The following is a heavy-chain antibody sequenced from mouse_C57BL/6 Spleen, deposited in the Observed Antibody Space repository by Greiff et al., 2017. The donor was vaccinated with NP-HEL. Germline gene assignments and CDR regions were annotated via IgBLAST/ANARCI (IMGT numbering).Heavy chain of an antibody. CDR2: TNPTNGRT. CDR3: ARIKKIVATYFDY. V-gene: IGHV1S81*02. Sequence: QVQLQQPGAELVKAGASVKMSCKASGYTFTSHWMHWVKQRLGQGLEWFAETNPTNGRTYYNEKFKSKATLTVDKSSSRAYMLLSGPTFEDSAVYYCARIKKIVATYFDYWGQGTTLTVSS. J-gene: IGHJ2*01. D-gene: IGHD1-1*01. CDR1: GYTFTSHW.